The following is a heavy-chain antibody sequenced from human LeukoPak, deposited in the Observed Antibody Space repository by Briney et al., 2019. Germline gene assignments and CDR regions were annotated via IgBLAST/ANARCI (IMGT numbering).Heavy chain of an antibody. J-gene: IGHJ4*02. D-gene: IGHD3-22*01. CDR3: AREKYDSSAYYDDY. V-gene: IGHV3-74*01. CDR2: INSDGSST. Sequence: GGSLRLSCAASGFTFSSYWMHWVRQAPGKGLVWVSRINSDGSSTSYADSVKGRFTISRDNSKNTLYLQMNSVRAEDTAVYYCAREKYDSSAYYDDYWGQGTLVTVSS. CDR1: GFTFSSYW.